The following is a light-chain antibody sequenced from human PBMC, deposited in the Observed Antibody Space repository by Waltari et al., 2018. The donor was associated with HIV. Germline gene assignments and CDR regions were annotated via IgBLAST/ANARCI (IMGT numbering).Light chain of an antibody. CDR2: DVN. CDR3: CAYAAGHVTYV. CDR1: SDDIGSYNF. J-gene: IGLJ1*01. V-gene: IGLV2-11*01. Sequence: QSALTQPPSVSGSPGQSVTISCTGSSDDIGSYNFVSWYQQYPRKPPKLIIFDVNQRPSGVPERCSGSKSGNPASLTSAGLQTEDEADYCGCAYAAGHVTYVFGSGTAVAVL.